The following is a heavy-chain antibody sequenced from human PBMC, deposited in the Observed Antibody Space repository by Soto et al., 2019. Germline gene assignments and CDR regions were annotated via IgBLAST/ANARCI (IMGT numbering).Heavy chain of an antibody. D-gene: IGHD3-3*01. Sequence: QVQLVESGGGVVQPGRSLRLSCAASGFIFSTYAMHWVHQAPGKGLEWVAVISFDTGNSGSHEYYTDSLKGRLTISRNHSKNTLYLQMNSLRDEDTAVYSCAGPRRSGYSSTGYYVYVVDFWGQWTTVTVSS. CDR2: ISFDTGNSGSHE. CDR3: AGPRRSGYSSTGYYVYVVDF. V-gene: IGHV3-30*04. J-gene: IGHJ6*02. CDR1: GFIFSTYA.